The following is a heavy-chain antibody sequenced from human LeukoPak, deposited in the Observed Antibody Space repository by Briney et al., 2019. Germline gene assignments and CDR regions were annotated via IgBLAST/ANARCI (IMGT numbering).Heavy chain of an antibody. J-gene: IGHJ4*02. CDR1: GFTFSSYS. Sequence: PGGSLRLSCAASGFTFSSYSMNWVRQAPGKGLEWVSSISSSSSYIYYADSVKGQFTISRDNAKNSLYLQMNSLRAEDTAVYYCARFGAAGYHFDYWGQGTLVTVSS. D-gene: IGHD6-13*01. CDR3: ARFGAAGYHFDY. CDR2: ISSSSSYI. V-gene: IGHV3-21*01.